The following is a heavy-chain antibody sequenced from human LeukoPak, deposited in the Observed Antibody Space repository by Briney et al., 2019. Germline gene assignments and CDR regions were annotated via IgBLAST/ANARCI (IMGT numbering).Heavy chain of an antibody. CDR2: ISSSSSYI. CDR1: ASTFSSHS. D-gene: IGHD6-6*01. J-gene: IGHJ5*02. CDR3: ARDLLSITAGRSWFDP. Sequence: GGSLRLSYAASASTFSSHSMNWVRQAPGKGLEWVSSISSSSSYIYYADSVKGRFTISTDNAKNSLYLQMNSLRAEETAVYYCARDLLSITAGRSWFDPWGQGTLVTVSS. V-gene: IGHV3-21*01.